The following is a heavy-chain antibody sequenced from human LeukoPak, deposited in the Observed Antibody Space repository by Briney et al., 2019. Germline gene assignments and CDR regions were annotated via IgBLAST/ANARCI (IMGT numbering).Heavy chain of an antibody. CDR3: ARDRVASDQLNIVVVPAASSSGGFDY. D-gene: IGHD2-2*01. J-gene: IGHJ4*02. Sequence: PGGSLRLSCAASGFTFSSYSMNWVRQAPGKGLEWVPYISSSSSTIYYADSVKGRFTISRDNAKNSLYLQMNSLRAEDTAVYYCARDRVASDQLNIVVVPAASSSGGFDYWGQGTLVTVSS. V-gene: IGHV3-48*01. CDR2: ISSSSSTI. CDR1: GFTFSSYS.